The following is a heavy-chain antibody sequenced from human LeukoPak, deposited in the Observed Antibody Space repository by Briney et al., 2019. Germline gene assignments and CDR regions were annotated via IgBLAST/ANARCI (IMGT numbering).Heavy chain of an antibody. CDR1: GYTFTSYY. V-gene: IGHV1-24*01. Sequence: ASVKVSCKASGYTFTSYYMHWVRQAPGKGLEWMGGFDPEDGETIYAQKFQGRVTMTEDTSTDTAYMELSSLRSEDTAVYYCATYYDSSGYFDYWGQGTLVTVSS. CDR2: FDPEDGET. J-gene: IGHJ4*02. D-gene: IGHD3-22*01. CDR3: ATYYDSSGYFDY.